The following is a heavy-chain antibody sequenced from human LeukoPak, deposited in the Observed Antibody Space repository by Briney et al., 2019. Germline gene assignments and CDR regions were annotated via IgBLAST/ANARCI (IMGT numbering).Heavy chain of an antibody. CDR3: ARARTGVPAANYGMDV. Sequence: PGGSLRLSCAASGFTFSSYWMSWVRQAPGKGLEWVASIKQDGSEKYYVDSVKGRFTISRDNAKNSLYLQMNSLRAEDTAVYYCARARTGVPAANYGMDVWGQGTTVTVSS. CDR2: IKQDGSEK. J-gene: IGHJ6*02. CDR1: GFTFSSYW. V-gene: IGHV3-7*01. D-gene: IGHD2-2*01.